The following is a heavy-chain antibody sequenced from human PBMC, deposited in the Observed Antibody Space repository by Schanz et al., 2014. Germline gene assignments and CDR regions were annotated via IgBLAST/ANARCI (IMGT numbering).Heavy chain of an antibody. CDR2: INPANGNT. D-gene: IGHD6-13*01. CDR3: ARDMIAAAESWYDP. V-gene: IGHV1-3*01. CDR1: GYTLKDHA. J-gene: IGHJ5*02. Sequence: QVQLVQSGPEVKKPGASVKVSCQASGYTLKDHAMHWVRQAPGQSLEWLGWINPANGNTHYSPRLNGGVSISSDTAASTDYLHFSSRKSDDAAVYYCARDMIAAAESWYDPWGQGTPITVSS.